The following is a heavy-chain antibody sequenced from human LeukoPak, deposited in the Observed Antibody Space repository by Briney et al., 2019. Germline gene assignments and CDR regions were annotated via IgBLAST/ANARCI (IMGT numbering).Heavy chain of an antibody. J-gene: IGHJ3*02. D-gene: IGHD3-22*01. CDR3: ARLLRGGRDTPMVTMIVVRAKSGAFDI. CDR1: GGSFSGYY. V-gene: IGHV4-34*01. Sequence: SETLSLTCAVYGGSFSGYYWSWIRQPPGKGLEWIGEINHSGSTNYNPSLKSRVTISVDTSKNQFSLKLNSVTAADTAVYYCARLLRGGRDTPMVTMIVVRAKSGAFDIWGQGTMVTVSS. CDR2: INHSGST.